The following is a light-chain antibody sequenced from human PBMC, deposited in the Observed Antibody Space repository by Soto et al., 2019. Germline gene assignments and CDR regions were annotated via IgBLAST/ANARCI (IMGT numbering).Light chain of an antibody. CDR3: QQYNSSSGT. Sequence: DIQMTQSPSTLSASVGDRVTITCRASQSISIWLAWYQQKPGKAPKLLIYDASSLESGVPSRFSGSGSGTEFTPTIISLQHDDFSGYYCQQYNSSSGTFGQGTKVEIK. CDR1: QSISIW. V-gene: IGKV1-5*01. J-gene: IGKJ1*01. CDR2: DAS.